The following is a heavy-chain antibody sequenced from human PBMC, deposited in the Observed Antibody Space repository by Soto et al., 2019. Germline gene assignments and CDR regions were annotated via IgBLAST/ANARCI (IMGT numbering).Heavy chain of an antibody. CDR1: GDSISSYY. CDR3: ARHARGSCYS. J-gene: IGHJ4*02. V-gene: IGHV4-59*04. CDR2: IYYSGST. Sequence: SETLSLTCTVSGDSISSYYWSWIRQPPGKGLEWIGYIYYSGSTYYNPSLKSRVTISVDTSKNQFSLKLSSVTAADTAMYFCARHARGSCYSWGQGTLVTVSS. D-gene: IGHD2-15*01.